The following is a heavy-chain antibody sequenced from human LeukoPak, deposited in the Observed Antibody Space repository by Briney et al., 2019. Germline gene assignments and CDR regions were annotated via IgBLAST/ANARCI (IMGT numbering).Heavy chain of an antibody. V-gene: IGHV3-21*01. CDR3: ARDPPSEYSSSRPLGY. CDR1: GLTSRFAFSDYY. Sequence: PGGSLRLSCAASGLTSRFAFSDYYMSWVRQAPGKGLEWVSSISSSSSYIYYADSVKGRFTISRDNAKNSLYLQMNSLRAEDTAVYYCARDPPSEYSSSRPLGYWGQGTLVTVSS. D-gene: IGHD6-6*01. J-gene: IGHJ4*02. CDR2: ISSSSSYI.